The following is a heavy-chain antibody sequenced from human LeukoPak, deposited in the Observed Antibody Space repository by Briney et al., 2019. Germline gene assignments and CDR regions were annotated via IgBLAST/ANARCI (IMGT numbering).Heavy chain of an antibody. J-gene: IGHJ4*02. Sequence: ASVKVSCKASGYTFTSYYMHWVRQTPGQGLEWMGIINPSGGSTSYAQKFQGRVTMTRDMSTSTVCMELSSLRSEDTAVYYCARDKGEQPVYDYWGQGTLVTVSS. D-gene: IGHD6-13*01. CDR1: GYTFTSYY. CDR2: INPSGGST. CDR3: ARDKGEQPVYDY. V-gene: IGHV1-46*01.